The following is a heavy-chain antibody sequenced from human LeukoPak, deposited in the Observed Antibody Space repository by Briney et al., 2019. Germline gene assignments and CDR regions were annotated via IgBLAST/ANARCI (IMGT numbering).Heavy chain of an antibody. CDR1: GGSISSSSYY. CDR3: AREIPEDIVVVVAATRSWFDP. J-gene: IGHJ5*02. V-gene: IGHV4-39*07. CDR2: IYYSGST. Sequence: SETLSLTCTVSGGSISSSSYYWGWIRQPPGKGLEWIGSIYYSGSTYYNPSLKSRLTISVDTSKNQFSLKLSSVTAADTAVYYCAREIPEDIVVVVAATRSWFDPWGQGTLVTVSS. D-gene: IGHD2-15*01.